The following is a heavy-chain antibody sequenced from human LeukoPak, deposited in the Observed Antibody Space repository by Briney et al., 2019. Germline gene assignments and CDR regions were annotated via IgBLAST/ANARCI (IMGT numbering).Heavy chain of an antibody. V-gene: IGHV4-59*01. CDR2: INYSGNT. Sequence: PSETLSLTCTVSGGSISGYYWSWIRQPPGKGLEWIGYINYSGNTNYNPSLKSRVTISVDTPKNQFSLRLTSVTAADTAVFYCAREGRQDYVYFDYWGQGSLVTVSS. CDR1: GGSISGYY. D-gene: IGHD4-17*01. CDR3: AREGRQDYVYFDY. J-gene: IGHJ4*02.